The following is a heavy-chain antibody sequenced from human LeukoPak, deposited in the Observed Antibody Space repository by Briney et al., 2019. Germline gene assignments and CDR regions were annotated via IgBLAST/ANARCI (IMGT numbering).Heavy chain of an antibody. J-gene: IGHJ4*02. Sequence: GGSLRLSCAASGFTFSSYSMNWVRQAPGKGLEWVSSISSSSSYIYYADSVKGRFTISRDNAKNSLYLQMNSLRAEDTDVYYCARYRQKTIDYWGQGTLVTVSS. D-gene: IGHD1/OR15-1a*01. CDR2: ISSSSSYI. V-gene: IGHV3-21*01. CDR1: GFTFSSYS. CDR3: ARYRQKTIDY.